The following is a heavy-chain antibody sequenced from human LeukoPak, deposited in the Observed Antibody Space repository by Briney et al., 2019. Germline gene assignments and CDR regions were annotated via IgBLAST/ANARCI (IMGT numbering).Heavy chain of an antibody. V-gene: IGHV4-59*12. CDR2: IYYSGST. CDR1: GGSISSYY. D-gene: IGHD3-3*01. J-gene: IGHJ5*02. Sequence: PSETLSLTCTVSGGSISSYYWSWIRQPPGKGLEWIGSIYYSGSTNYNPSLKSRVTISVDTSKNQFSLKLNSVTAADTAVYYCAKNGQSGFSFDPWGQGTLVTVSS. CDR3: AKNGQSGFSFDP.